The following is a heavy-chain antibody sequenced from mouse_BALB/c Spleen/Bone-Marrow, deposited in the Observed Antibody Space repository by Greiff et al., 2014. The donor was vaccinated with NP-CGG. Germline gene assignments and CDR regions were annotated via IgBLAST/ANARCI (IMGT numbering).Heavy chain of an antibody. Sequence: VKLMESGAELVRPGTSVKVSCKGSGYAFTNYLIKWVKQRPGQGLEWIGVINSGSGGTKYNEKFKGKATLTADKSSSTAYMQLSSLTSDDSAVYFCARAITDAMDYWGQGTSVTVSS. CDR2: INSGSGGT. J-gene: IGHJ4*01. V-gene: IGHV1-54*01. D-gene: IGHD2-4*01. CDR3: ARAITDAMDY. CDR1: GYAFTNYL.